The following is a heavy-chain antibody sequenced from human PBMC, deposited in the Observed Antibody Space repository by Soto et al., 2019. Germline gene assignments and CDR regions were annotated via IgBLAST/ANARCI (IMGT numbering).Heavy chain of an antibody. J-gene: IGHJ5*02. D-gene: IGHD2-2*01. CDR3: ARAGAPAARQYNWFDP. V-gene: IGHV3-33*01. Sequence: GGSLRLSCAASGFTFSSYGMHWVRQAPGKGLEWVAVLWYDGSNKYYADSVKGRFTISRDNSKNTLYLQMNSLRAEDTAVYYCARAGAPAARQYNWFDPWGQGTLVTVSS. CDR1: GFTFSSYG. CDR2: LWYDGSNK.